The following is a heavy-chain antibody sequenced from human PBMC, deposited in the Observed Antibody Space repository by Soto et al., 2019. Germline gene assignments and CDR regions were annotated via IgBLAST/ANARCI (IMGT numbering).Heavy chain of an antibody. V-gene: IGHV3-48*01. CDR1: GFTFSTYS. CDR2: ISSISNTI. D-gene: IGHD2-15*01. J-gene: IGHJ4*02. Sequence: GGSLRLSCAASGFTFSTYSMSWVRQAPGKGLEWVSYISSISNTIYYADSVKGRFTISRDNAKNSLYLHMNSLSTEDTAVYYCARDRGCSGGICYRDLGYWGQGTLVTVSS. CDR3: ARDRGCSGGICYRDLGY.